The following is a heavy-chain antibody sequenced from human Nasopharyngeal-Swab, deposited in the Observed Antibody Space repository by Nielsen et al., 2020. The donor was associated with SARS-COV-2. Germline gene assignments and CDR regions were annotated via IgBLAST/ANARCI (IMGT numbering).Heavy chain of an antibody. CDR1: GFSLRTSGVG. D-gene: IGHD3-10*01. J-gene: IGHJ6*03. CDR2: IYWTDDK. CDR3: AHQGYYYAAGSFSPKYYYMDV. V-gene: IGHV2-5*01. Sequence: SGPTLVKPTQTLTLTCTFSGFSLRTSGVGVGWIRQPPGKALEWLALIYWTDDKLYSPSLKSRLTITKDTPRNQVVLKMTNMDPVDTATYYCAHQGYYYAAGSFSPKYYYMDVWGQGTAVTVSS.